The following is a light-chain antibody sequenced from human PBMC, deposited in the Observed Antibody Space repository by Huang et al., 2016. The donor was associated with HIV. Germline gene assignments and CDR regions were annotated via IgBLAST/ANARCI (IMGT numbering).Light chain of an antibody. CDR2: GAS. J-gene: IGKJ2*01. CDR1: QSISSN. Sequence: IVMTQSPATLSVSPGERATLSCRDSQSISSNLAWDQQKHGQAPRLLIYGASTRATGSPARFSGSWSGTEFTLTISSLQSEDFAVYYCQQYNNRYTFGQGTKLEIK. CDR3: QQYNNRYT. V-gene: IGKV3-15*01.